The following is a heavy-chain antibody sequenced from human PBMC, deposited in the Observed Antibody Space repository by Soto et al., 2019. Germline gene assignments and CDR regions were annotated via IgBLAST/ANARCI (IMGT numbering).Heavy chain of an antibody. Sequence: PGGSLRLSCAASGFTFSSYGMHWVRQAPGKGLEWVAVISYDGSNKYYADSVKGRFTISRDNYKNTLYLQMNSLRAEDTAVYYCAKTHSSSWETYYYYGMDVWGQGTTVTVSS. J-gene: IGHJ6*02. CDR1: GFTFSSYG. CDR3: AKTHSSSWETYYYYGMDV. CDR2: ISYDGSNK. D-gene: IGHD6-13*01. V-gene: IGHV3-30*18.